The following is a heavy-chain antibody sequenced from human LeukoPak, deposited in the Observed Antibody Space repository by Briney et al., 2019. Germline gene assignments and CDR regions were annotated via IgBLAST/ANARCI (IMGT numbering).Heavy chain of an antibody. CDR1: GFTFSSYA. V-gene: IGHV3-23*01. CDR2: ISGSGGST. Sequence: PGGSLRLSCAASGFTFSSYAMSWVRQAPGKGLEWVSAISGSGGSTYYADSVKGRFTISRDNSKNTLYLQMNSLRAEDTAVYYCAKNAVRGSNYYYYGMDVWGQGTTVTVSS. D-gene: IGHD3-10*01. J-gene: IGHJ6*02. CDR3: AKNAVRGSNYYYYGMDV.